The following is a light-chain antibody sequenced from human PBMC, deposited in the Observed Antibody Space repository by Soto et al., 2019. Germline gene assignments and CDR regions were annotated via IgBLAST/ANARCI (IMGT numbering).Light chain of an antibody. Sequence: QSVLTQPPSASGTPGQRVTIPCSGSSSNIGSNTVNWYQQLPGTAPKLLIYNNNQRPSGVPDRFSGSKSGTSASLAISGLQSEDEADYYCAAWDDSLNGYVFGTGTKVTVL. V-gene: IGLV1-44*01. CDR3: AAWDDSLNGYV. CDR1: SSNIGSNT. J-gene: IGLJ1*01. CDR2: NNN.